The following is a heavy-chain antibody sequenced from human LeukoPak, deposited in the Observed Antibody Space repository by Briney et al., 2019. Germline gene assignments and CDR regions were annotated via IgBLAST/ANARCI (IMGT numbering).Heavy chain of an antibody. CDR2: ISSSSSYI. Sequence: GGSLRLSCAASGFTFSSYSMNWVRQAPGKGLEWVSSISSSSSYIYYADSVKGRFTISRDNAKNSLYLQMNSLRAEDTAVYYCARSLGATVGDFDYWGQGTLVTVSS. D-gene: IGHD1-26*01. CDR3: ARSLGATVGDFDY. V-gene: IGHV3-21*01. J-gene: IGHJ4*02. CDR1: GFTFSSYS.